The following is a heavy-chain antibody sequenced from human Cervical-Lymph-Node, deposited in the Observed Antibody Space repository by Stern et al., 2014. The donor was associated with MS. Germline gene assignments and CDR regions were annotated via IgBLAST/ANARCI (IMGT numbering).Heavy chain of an antibody. CDR3: ARGGRLLCRRFTCYDDTNWFDP. Sequence: VQLVESGAEVKKPGASVKVSCRASGYSFSDYYIQWVRQAPGKGLEWMGWINPNSGGTKYAPKFQGRVAMTRGPSITSVYMELTSLRSDDTAVYYCARGGRLLCRRFTCYDDTNWFDPRGQGTLVTVSS. D-gene: IGHD2-15*01. V-gene: IGHV1-2*02. CDR2: INPNSGGT. CDR1: GYSFSDYY. J-gene: IGHJ5*02.